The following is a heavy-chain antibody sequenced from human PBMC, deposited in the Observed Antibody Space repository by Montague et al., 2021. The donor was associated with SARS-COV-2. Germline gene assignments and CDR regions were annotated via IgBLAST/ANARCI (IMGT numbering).Heavy chain of an antibody. D-gene: IGHD6-19*01. CDR2: IYSSGST. Sequence: SETLSLTCTVSGGSITGYYWSWIRQPPGKGLEWIGEIYSSGSTNYNPSLKSRVTISMDTSKNQFSLKLTSVTAADTAVYYCARHTRGWQPFDFWGQGTLVTVPS. J-gene: IGHJ4*02. V-gene: IGHV4-59*01. CDR3: ARHTRGWQPFDF. CDR1: GGSITGYY.